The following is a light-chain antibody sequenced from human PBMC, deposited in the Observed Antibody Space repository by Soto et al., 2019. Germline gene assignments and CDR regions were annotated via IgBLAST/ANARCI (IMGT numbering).Light chain of an antibody. CDR3: QQYGTSSWT. V-gene: IGKV3-20*01. CDR2: GAS. Sequence: ENVLTHSRDTLSLSPGEGATLSCRASQTVSSNYLAWYQHRPGQAPKLIIHGASYTAPGIPERFSGTGSVEYVGVTVSRLEPEDFPVYFCQQYGTSSWTLGQGTKVDIK. CDR1: QTVSSNY. J-gene: IGKJ1*01.